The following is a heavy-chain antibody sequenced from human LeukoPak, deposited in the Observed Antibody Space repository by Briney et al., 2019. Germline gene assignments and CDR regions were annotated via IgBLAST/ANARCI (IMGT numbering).Heavy chain of an antibody. CDR1: GGTFSSYA. CDR2: IIPIFGIA. D-gene: IGHD4-11*01. Sequence: SVKVSCKASGGTFSSYAISWVRQASGQGLEWMGRIIPIFGIANYAQKFQGRVTITADKSTSTAYMELSGLRSEDTAVYYCARVPPARNDYSNYVDYYGMDVWGQGTTVTVSS. J-gene: IGHJ6*02. V-gene: IGHV1-69*04. CDR3: ARVPPARNDYSNYVDYYGMDV.